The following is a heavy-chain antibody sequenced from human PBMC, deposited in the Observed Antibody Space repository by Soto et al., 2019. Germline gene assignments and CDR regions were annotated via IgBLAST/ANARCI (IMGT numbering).Heavy chain of an antibody. CDR2: ISYDGSNK. Sequence: QPGGSLRLSCAASGFTFSSYGMHWVRQAPGKGLEWVAVISYDGSNKYYADSVKGRFTISRDNSKNTLYLQMNSLRAEDTAVYYCAKLVSGIVATISANLKDYWGQGTLVTVSS. CDR1: GFTFSSYG. J-gene: IGHJ4*02. D-gene: IGHD5-12*01. CDR3: AKLVSGIVATISANLKDY. V-gene: IGHV3-30*18.